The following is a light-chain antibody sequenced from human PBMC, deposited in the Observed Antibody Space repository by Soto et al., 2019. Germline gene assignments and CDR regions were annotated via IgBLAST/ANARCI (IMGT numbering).Light chain of an antibody. CDR2: GNN. CDR3: AAWDDSLNEYV. V-gene: IGLV1-44*01. CDR1: SSNIGRNS. Sequence: QSVLTQPPSASGTPGQRATITCSGSSSNIGRNSVNWYQHLPGTAPKLPTHGNNHRPSGVPDRFSGSKSGTSASLAISGLQPEDEADYCCAAWDDSLNEYVFGDGTKVTVL. J-gene: IGLJ1*01.